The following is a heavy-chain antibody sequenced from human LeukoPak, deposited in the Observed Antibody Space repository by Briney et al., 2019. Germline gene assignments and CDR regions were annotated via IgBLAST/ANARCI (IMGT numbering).Heavy chain of an antibody. CDR1: GFTFSSYD. CDR3: ARARFLEWSYYFDY. Sequence: GGSLRLSCAASGFTFSSYDMHWVRQATGKGMEWVSAIGTAGDTYYPGSVKGRFTISRENAKNSLYLQMNSLRAGDTAVYYCARARFLEWSYYFDYWGQGTLVTVSS. J-gene: IGHJ4*02. D-gene: IGHD3-3*01. CDR2: IGTAGDT. V-gene: IGHV3-13*01.